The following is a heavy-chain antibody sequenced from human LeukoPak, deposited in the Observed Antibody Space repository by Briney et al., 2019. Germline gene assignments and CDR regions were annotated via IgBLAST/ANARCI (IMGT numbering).Heavy chain of an antibody. CDR1: GFTFSSYA. CDR2: MDASGGST. V-gene: IGHV3-23*01. J-gene: IGHJ5*02. CDR3: AKGSGSGWYGWFAP. Sequence: GGSLRLSCSASGFTFSSYAMTWARQPPGKGLEWVSSMDASGGSTYDAESLKGRFTISRDNSKNTFFLQMNTLRAADTAVYYCAKGSGSGWYGWFAPWGQGALVTVSS. D-gene: IGHD6-19*01.